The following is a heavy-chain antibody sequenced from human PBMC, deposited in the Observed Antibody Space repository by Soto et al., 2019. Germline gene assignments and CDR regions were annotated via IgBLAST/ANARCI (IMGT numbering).Heavy chain of an antibody. CDR3: ARDGLYCSGGSCYQPYNWFDP. D-gene: IGHD2-15*01. CDR2: ISAYNGNT. V-gene: IGHV1-18*01. CDR1: GYTFTSYG. Sequence: ASVKVSCKASGYTFTSYGISWVRQAPGQGLEWMGWISAYNGNTNYAQKLQGRVTMTTDTSTSTAYMELRSLRSDDTAVYYCARDGLYCSGGSCYQPYNWFDPWGQGTLVTVSS. J-gene: IGHJ5*02.